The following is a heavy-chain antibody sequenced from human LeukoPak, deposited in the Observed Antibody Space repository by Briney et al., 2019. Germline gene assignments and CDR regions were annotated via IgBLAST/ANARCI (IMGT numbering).Heavy chain of an antibody. CDR2: IIPIFGTA. J-gene: IGHJ6*03. CDR3: ARAQSYYYYMDV. CDR1: GGTFSSYA. Sequence: SVKVSCKASGGTFSSYAISWVRQAPGQGLEWMGGIIPIFGTANYAQKFQGRVTITTDEPTSTAYMELSSLRSEDTAVYYCARAQSYYYYMDVWGKGTTVTVSS. V-gene: IGHV1-69*05.